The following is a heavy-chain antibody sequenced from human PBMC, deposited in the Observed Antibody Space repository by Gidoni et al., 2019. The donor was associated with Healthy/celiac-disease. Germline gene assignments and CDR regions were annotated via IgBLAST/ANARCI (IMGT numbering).Heavy chain of an antibody. J-gene: IGHJ4*02. Sequence: QVQLQESCPGLVQPSQTLSLTCTVSGGSISSGSYYWSWIRQPAGKGLEWMGRIYTSGRTNYNPSLKSRVTISVDTSKNQVSLKLSSVTAADTAVYYCARGVRGEGFDYWGQGTLVTVSS. V-gene: IGHV4-61*02. D-gene: IGHD3-10*01. CDR3: ARGVRGEGFDY. CDR2: IYTSGRT. CDR1: GGSISSGSYY.